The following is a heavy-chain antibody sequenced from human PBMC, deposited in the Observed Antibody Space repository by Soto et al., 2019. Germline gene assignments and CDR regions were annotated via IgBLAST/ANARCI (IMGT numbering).Heavy chain of an antibody. CDR2: INHSGST. D-gene: IGHD6-6*01. J-gene: IGHJ6*03. CDR3: ARGGIAARPLSHYYYYYYMDV. CDR1: GGSFSGYY. Sequence: PSETLSLTCAVYGGSFSGYYWGWIRQPPGKGLEWIGEINHSGSTNYNPSLKSRVTISVDTSKNQFSLKLSSVTAADTAVYYCARGGIAARPLSHYYYYYYMDVWGKGTTVTVSS. V-gene: IGHV4-34*01.